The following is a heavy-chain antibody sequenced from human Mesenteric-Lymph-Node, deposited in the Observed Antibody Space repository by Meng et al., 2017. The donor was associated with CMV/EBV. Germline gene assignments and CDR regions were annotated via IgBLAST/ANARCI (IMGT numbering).Heavy chain of an antibody. CDR1: GITFSRYW. CDR2: IKEDGSEK. J-gene: IGHJ3*02. V-gene: IGHV3-7*01. CDR3: ARVYRLEAFDI. Sequence: GESLKISCEDSGITFSRYWMSWVRQAPGKGLEWVANIKEDGSEKYYVDSVKGRFTISRDNAKNSLYLQMNSLRAEDTAVYYCARVYRLEAFDIWGQGTMVTVSS. D-gene: IGHD3-16*02.